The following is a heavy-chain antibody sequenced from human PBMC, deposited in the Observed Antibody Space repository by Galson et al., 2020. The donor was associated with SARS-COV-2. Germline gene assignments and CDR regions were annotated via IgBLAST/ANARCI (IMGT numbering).Heavy chain of an antibody. D-gene: IGHD4-17*01. CDR3: ARLHYGEYAPEAFDI. V-gene: IGHV4-30-2*01. CDR1: GTSISSGSYS. CDR2: ISHSGGT. Sequence: SETLSLTCAVSGTSISSGSYSWNWIRQPPGKGLEWTGYISHSGGTYYNPSLKSQVTISGDRSKNQFSLRLSSVTAADTAVYYCARLHYGEYAPEAFDIWGPGTRVTVAS. J-gene: IGHJ3*02.